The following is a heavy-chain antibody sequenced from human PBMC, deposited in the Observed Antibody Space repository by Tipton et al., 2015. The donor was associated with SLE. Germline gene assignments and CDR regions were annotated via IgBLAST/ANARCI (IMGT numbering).Heavy chain of an antibody. Sequence: TLSLTCTVSGGSISGHYWSWIRQPPGKGLEWIGYIYYSGSTNYNPSLKSRVTMSVDTSKNQFSLKLSSVTAADTAVYYCSEGYYFDYWGQGTLVTVSS. V-gene: IGHV4-59*11. J-gene: IGHJ4*02. CDR1: GGSISGHY. CDR3: SEGYYFDY. CDR2: IYYSGST.